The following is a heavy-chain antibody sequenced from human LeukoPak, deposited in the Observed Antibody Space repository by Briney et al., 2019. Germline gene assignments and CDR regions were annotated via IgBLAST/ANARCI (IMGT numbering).Heavy chain of an antibody. CDR3: ARVSSGRYFDHM. J-gene: IGHJ4*02. CDR2: IKQDGSEK. Sequence: GGSLRLSCAASGFTFSSYWMSWVRQAPGKEREWVANIKQDGSEKYYVDSVKGRFTISRDNAKNSLYLQMNSLRAEDTAVYYCARVSSGRYFDHMGGQGTLVTVSS. V-gene: IGHV3-7*01. D-gene: IGHD3-9*01. CDR1: GFTFSSYW.